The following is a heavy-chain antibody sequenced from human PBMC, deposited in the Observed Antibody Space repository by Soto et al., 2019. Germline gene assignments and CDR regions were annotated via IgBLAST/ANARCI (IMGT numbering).Heavy chain of an antibody. V-gene: IGHV4-39*01. Sequence: PSETLSLTCTVSCGSISSSSYYWGWIRQPPGKGLEWIGSIYYSGSTYYNPSLKSRVTISVDTSKNQFSLKLSSVTAADTAVYYCATEGQNMIVVAPPGYWGQGTLVTVSS. CDR2: IYYSGST. CDR1: CGSISSSSYY. CDR3: ATEGQNMIVVAPPGY. J-gene: IGHJ4*02. D-gene: IGHD3-22*01.